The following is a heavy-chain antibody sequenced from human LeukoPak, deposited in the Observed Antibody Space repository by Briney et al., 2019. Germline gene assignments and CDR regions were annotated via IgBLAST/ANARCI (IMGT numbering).Heavy chain of an antibody. CDR3: AKEYSSSGYFDY. Sequence: PGGSLRLSCTASGFTFSTYAISWVRQAPGKGLEWVSALSGSGGKTYYTDSVKGRFTITRDNSKNTLYLQMNSLRAEDTAVYYCAKEYSSSGYFDYWGQGTLVTVSS. CDR2: LSGSGGKT. V-gene: IGHV3-23*01. D-gene: IGHD6-13*01. CDR1: GFTFSTYA. J-gene: IGHJ4*02.